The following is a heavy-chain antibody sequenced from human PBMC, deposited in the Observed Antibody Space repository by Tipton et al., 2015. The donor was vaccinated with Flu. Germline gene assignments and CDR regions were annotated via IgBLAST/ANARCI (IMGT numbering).Heavy chain of an antibody. Sequence: LRLSCRVSGGSIARGHYFWSWIRQPAGKGLEWIGRVYSSGSIDDSPSLSGRIALTVDTFKNQFSLKLDSVTVADTAGYYCARGRCSPGACNLRSSFDAWGQGTLVTVAS. D-gene: IGHD2/OR15-2a*01. V-gene: IGHV4-61*02. CDR2: VYSSGSI. CDR3: ARGRCSPGACNLRSSFDA. J-gene: IGHJ5*02. CDR1: GGSIARGHY.